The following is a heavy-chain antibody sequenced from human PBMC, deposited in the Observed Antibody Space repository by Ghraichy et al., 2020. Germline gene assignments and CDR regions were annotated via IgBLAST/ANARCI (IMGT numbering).Heavy chain of an antibody. CDR3: ARELYGGNPIFYY. V-gene: IGHV4-59*01. D-gene: IGHD4-23*01. CDR2: IYYSGST. J-gene: IGHJ4*02. Sequence: SETLSLTCTVSGGSISSYYWSWIRQPPGKGLEWIGYIYYSGSTNYNPSLKSRVTISVDTSKNQFSLKLSSVTAADTAVYYCARELYGGNPIFYYWGQGTLVTVSS. CDR1: GGSISSYY.